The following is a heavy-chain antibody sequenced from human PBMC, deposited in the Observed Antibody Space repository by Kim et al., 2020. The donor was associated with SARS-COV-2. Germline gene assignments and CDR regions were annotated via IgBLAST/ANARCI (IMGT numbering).Heavy chain of an antibody. V-gene: IGHV4-61*01. CDR3: ARDLGFSSCLGYYYYGMLV. Sequence: SETLSLTCTVSGGSVSSGSYYWSWIRQPPGKGLEWIGYIYYSGSTNYNPSLKSRVTISVDTSKNQFSLKLSSVTAADTAMYYCARDLGFSSCLGYYYYGMLVWGQGTTVTVSS. J-gene: IGHJ6*02. CDR1: GGSVSSGSYY. CDR2: IYYSGST. D-gene: IGHD6-13*01.